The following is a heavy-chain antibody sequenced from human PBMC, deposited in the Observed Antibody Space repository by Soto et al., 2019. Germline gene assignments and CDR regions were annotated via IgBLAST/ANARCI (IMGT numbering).Heavy chain of an antibody. V-gene: IGHV3-23*01. D-gene: IGHD3-22*01. Sequence: EVQLLESGGGLVQPGGSLRLSCAASGFTFSSYAMSWVRQAPGKGLEWVSAISGSGGSTYYADSVKGRFTISRDNSKNTLYLQMNSLRAEDTAVYYCAKERYYYDSSGYTSGDYWGQGTLVTVSS. CDR2: ISGSGGST. CDR1: GFTFSSYA. J-gene: IGHJ4*02. CDR3: AKERYYYDSSGYTSGDY.